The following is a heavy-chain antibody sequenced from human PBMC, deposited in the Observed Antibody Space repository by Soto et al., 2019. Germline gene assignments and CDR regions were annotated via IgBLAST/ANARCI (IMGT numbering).Heavy chain of an antibody. Sequence: GESLKISCKGSGYSFPSYWIGWVRQMPGIGLEWMGIIFPGDSDTRYSPSFQGQVTISADKSINTAYLQWSSLKASDTAMYYCPRDSRFSYYGMDVWGQGTTVTVSS. CDR3: PRDSRFSYYGMDV. CDR1: GYSFPSYW. CDR2: IFPGDSDT. V-gene: IGHV5-51*01. D-gene: IGHD5-12*01. J-gene: IGHJ6*02.